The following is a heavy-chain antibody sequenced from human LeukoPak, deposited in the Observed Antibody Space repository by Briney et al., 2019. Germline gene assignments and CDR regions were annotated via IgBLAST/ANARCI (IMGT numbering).Heavy chain of an antibody. D-gene: IGHD3-22*01. Sequence: PXETLSLTCTVSGGSISSYYWSWIRQPPGKGLEWIGYIYYSGSTNYNPSLKSRVTISVDTSKNQFSLKLSSVTAADTAVYYCARSGDYDSSGYNFDYWGQGTLVTVSS. J-gene: IGHJ4*02. CDR2: IYYSGST. CDR1: GGSISSYY. CDR3: ARSGDYDSSGYNFDY. V-gene: IGHV4-59*01.